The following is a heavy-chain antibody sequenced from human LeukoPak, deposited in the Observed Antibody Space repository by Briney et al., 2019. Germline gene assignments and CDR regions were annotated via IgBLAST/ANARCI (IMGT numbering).Heavy chain of an antibody. V-gene: IGHV1-18*04. CDR2: ISTYNGDT. D-gene: IGHD1-26*01. J-gene: IGHJ4*02. CDR3: ASDYLRGAYFDY. CDR1: GYTFTNYY. Sequence: EASVKVSCKASGYTFTNYYMHWVRQAPGQGLEWMAWISTYNGDTKYAQSLQGRVTLSTDTSTNTAYMELWSLRSEDTAVYFCASDYLRGAYFDYWGQGTLVTVSS.